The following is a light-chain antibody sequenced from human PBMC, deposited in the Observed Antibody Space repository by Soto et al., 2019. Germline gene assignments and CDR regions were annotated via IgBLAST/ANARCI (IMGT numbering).Light chain of an antibody. Sequence: IVMTQSPATLSVSPGERATLSCRASQSVSSSLAWYQQKPGQAPRLLIYGASTRATGIPARFSGSWSGTEFTLTISSLQSEDFAVYYCHQYNNWPRTFGQGTRLEIK. CDR1: QSVSSS. CDR2: GAS. V-gene: IGKV3-15*01. J-gene: IGKJ5*01. CDR3: HQYNNWPRT.